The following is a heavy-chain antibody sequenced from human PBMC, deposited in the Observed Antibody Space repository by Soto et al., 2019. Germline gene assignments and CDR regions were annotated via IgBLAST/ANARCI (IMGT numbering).Heavy chain of an antibody. CDR3: ARAGITMVRGAEYFQH. CDR2: ISAYNGNT. Sequence: ASVKVSCKASGYTFTSYGISWVRQAPGQGLEWMGWISAYNGNTNYAQKLQGRVTMTTDTSTSTAYMELRSLRSDDTAVYYCARAGITMVRGAEYFQHWGQGTLVTVSS. CDR1: GYTFTSYG. V-gene: IGHV1-18*01. D-gene: IGHD3-10*01. J-gene: IGHJ1*01.